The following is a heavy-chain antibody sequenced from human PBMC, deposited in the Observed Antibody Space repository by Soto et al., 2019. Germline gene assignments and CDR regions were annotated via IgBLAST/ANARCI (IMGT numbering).Heavy chain of an antibody. Sequence: SVKVSCKASGGTFSSYTISWVRQAPGQGLEWMGRIIPILGIANYAQKFQGRVTITADKSTSTAYMELSSLRSEDTAVYYCARDRSPSVAGIFDYWGQGTLVTVSS. CDR2: IIPILGIA. CDR1: GGTFSSYT. CDR3: ARDRSPSVAGIFDY. D-gene: IGHD6-19*01. J-gene: IGHJ4*02. V-gene: IGHV1-69*04.